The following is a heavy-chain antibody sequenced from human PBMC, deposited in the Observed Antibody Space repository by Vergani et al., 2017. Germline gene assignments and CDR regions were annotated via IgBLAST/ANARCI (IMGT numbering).Heavy chain of an antibody. CDR2: IKQDGSEK. CDR3: ARDLRGSYYYDYMDV. D-gene: IGHD3-16*01. CDR1: GFTFSSYW. V-gene: IGHV3-7*01. Sequence: EVQLVESGGGLVQPGGSLRLSCAASGFTFSSYWMSWVRQAPGKGLEWVGNIKQDGSEKYYVDSVKGRFTISRDNAKNSLYLQMNSLRAEDTAVYYCARDLRGSYYYDYMDVWGKGTTVTVSS. J-gene: IGHJ6*03.